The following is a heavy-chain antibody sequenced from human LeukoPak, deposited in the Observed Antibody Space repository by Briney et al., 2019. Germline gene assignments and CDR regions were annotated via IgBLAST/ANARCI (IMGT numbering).Heavy chain of an antibody. CDR1: GFTFSSYW. CDR2: IKQDGSEK. D-gene: IGHD6-13*01. Sequence: GGSLRLSCAASGFTFSSYWMSWVRQAPGKGLEWVANIKQDGSEKCYVDSVKGRFTISRDNAKNSLYLQMNSLRAEDTAVYYCARDRASSWVASSVYYYYYMDVWGKGTTVTVSS. J-gene: IGHJ6*03. V-gene: IGHV3-7*01. CDR3: ARDRASSWVASSVYYYYYMDV.